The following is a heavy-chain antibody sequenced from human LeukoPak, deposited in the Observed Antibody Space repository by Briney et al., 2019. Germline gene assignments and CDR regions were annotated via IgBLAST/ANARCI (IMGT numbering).Heavy chain of an antibody. Sequence: GGSLRLSCAASGFTFSSYSMNWVRQAPGEGLEWVSYISSSSSTIYYADSVKGRFTISRDNAKNSLYLQMNSLRAEDTAVYYCARAEGEIVVVPAATTYYYYMDVWGKGTTVTVSS. CDR1: GFTFSSYS. V-gene: IGHV3-48*01. D-gene: IGHD2-2*01. CDR3: ARAEGEIVVVPAATTYYYYMDV. J-gene: IGHJ6*03. CDR2: ISSSSSTI.